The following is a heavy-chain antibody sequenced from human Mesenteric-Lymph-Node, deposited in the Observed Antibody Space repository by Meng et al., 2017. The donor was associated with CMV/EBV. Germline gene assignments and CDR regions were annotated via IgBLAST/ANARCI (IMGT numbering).Heavy chain of an antibody. V-gene: IGHV3-48*03. Sequence: GESLKISCEASGFTFSSYEMNWVRQAPGKGLEWVSYITTSGRSYYTDSVKGRFTISRDNARNSLYLQMSSLRVEDTALYYCARGTGDYYYGVDVWGLGTTVTVSS. CDR2: ITTSGRS. CDR1: GFTFSSYE. D-gene: IGHD7-27*01. CDR3: ARGTGDYYYGVDV. J-gene: IGHJ6*02.